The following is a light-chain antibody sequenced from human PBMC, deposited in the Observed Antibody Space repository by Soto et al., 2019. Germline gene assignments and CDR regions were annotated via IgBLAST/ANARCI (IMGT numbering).Light chain of an antibody. CDR1: QSLLHTNGYNY. Sequence: DIVMTQSPLSLTVTPGESASISCWSSQSLLHTNGYNYFDWYLQKPGQSPQLLIYLGSNRASGVPGRFSGRGSGTDFTLRISRVEADDVGVYYCMQALQTPRTFGQGTKLEIK. CDR2: LGS. J-gene: IGKJ2*01. CDR3: MQALQTPRT. V-gene: IGKV2-28*01.